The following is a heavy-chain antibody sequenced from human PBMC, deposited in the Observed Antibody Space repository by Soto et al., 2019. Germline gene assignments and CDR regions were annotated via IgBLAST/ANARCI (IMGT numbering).Heavy chain of an antibody. CDR3: AKDRYYGSGSYVYDAFDI. V-gene: IGHV3-23*01. CDR1: GFTFSSYA. J-gene: IGHJ3*02. D-gene: IGHD3-10*01. CDR2: ISGSGGST. Sequence: HPGGSLRLSCAASGFTFSSYAMSWVRQAPGKGLEWVSAISGSGGSTYYADSVKGRFTISRDNSKNTLYLQMNSLRAEDTAVYYCAKDRYYGSGSYVYDAFDIWGQGTMVTVSS.